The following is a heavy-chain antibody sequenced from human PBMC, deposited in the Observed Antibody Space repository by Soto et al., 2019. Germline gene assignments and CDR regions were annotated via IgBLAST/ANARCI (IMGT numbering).Heavy chain of an antibody. CDR1: GFTVSSNY. V-gene: IGHV3-53*01. D-gene: IGHD3-9*01. CDR3: ARDRGDYDILHGYPYYYGMDV. J-gene: IGHJ6*02. Sequence: PGGSLRLSCAASGFTVSSNYMSWVRQAPGRGLEWVSVIYSGGSTYYADSVKGRFTISRDNSKNTLYLQMNSLRAEDTAVYYCARDRGDYDILHGYPYYYGMDVWGQGNTVTVSS. CDR2: IYSGGST.